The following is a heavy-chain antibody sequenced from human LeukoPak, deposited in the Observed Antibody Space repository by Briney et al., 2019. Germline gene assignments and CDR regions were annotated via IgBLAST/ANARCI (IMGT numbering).Heavy chain of an antibody. CDR2: ISGSGNKT. V-gene: IGHV3-23*01. CDR1: GFTFSHFA. CDR3: AKLKRVGIAPFDD. J-gene: IGHJ4*02. D-gene: IGHD3-10*01. Sequence: QAGGSLRLSCAASGFTFSHFAMSWVRQAPGKWLHLVSTISGSGNKTYDADSVKGRFTISRDNSKNTLYLQMTGLRAEDTAVYYCAKLKRVGIAPFDDWGQGTLVTVSS.